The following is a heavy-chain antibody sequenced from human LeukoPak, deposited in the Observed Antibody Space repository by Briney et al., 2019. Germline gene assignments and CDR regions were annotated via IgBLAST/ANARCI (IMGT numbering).Heavy chain of an antibody. CDR2: ISGSGGST. D-gene: IGHD3-22*01. J-gene: IGHJ4*02. Sequence: RGSLRLSCAASGFTFSSYAMSWVRQAPGKGLEWVSAISGSGGSTYYADSVKGRFTISRDNSKNTLYLQMNSLRAEDTAVYYCAKVSTMIVVVTPFDYWGQGTLVTVSS. CDR1: GFTFSSYA. CDR3: AKVSTMIVVVTPFDY. V-gene: IGHV3-23*01.